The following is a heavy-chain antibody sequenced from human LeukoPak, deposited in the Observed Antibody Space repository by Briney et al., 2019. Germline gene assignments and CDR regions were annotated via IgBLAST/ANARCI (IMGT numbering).Heavy chain of an antibody. Sequence: GGSLRLSCAASGFTFSSYAMNWVRQAPGKGLEWVSDISGSGSSTSYADSVKGRFTISRDNSKNTLYLQMNSLRAEDTAVYYCARSRESYWVPEFDYWGQGTLVTVSS. J-gene: IGHJ4*02. V-gene: IGHV3-23*01. CDR2: ISGSGSST. CDR3: ARSRESYWVPEFDY. CDR1: GFTFSSYA. D-gene: IGHD3-16*01.